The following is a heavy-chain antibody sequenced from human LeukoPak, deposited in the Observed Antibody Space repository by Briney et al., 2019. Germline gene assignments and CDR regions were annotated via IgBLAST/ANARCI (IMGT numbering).Heavy chain of an antibody. Sequence: SETLSRTCTVSGGSISDYYWSWIRQPPGKGLEWIGWIFGSGSSNYNYTPSLKSRPTISVDTSKNQFSLKLTSATAADTAVYYCAREKDTGSNHAKIRYDIWGQGIMVTVSS. V-gene: IGHV4-59*01. CDR1: GGSISDYY. CDR2: IFGSGSS. CDR3: AREKDTGSNHAKIRYDI. D-gene: IGHD1-26*01. J-gene: IGHJ3*02.